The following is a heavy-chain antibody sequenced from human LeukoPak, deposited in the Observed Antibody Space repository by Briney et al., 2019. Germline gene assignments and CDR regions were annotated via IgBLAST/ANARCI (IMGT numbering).Heavy chain of an antibody. J-gene: IGHJ6*03. Sequence: GSLRLSCAASGFTFSDYYVSWVRQAPGKGLEWVANIKHDGSEKYYVDSVKGRFTISGDNAKNSLYLQMNSLRAEDTAVYYCARDRKYNWNYNYMDVWGKGTTVTVSS. D-gene: IGHD1-20*01. CDR1: GFTFSDYY. CDR3: ARDRKYNWNYNYMDV. V-gene: IGHV3-7*01. CDR2: IKHDGSEK.